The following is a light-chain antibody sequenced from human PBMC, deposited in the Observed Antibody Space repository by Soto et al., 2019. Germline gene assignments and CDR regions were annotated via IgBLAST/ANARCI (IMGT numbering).Light chain of an antibody. CDR2: EVS. Sequence: QSALTQHPSASGSPGQSVTISCTGTSSDVGGYNYVSWYQQHPGKAPKLMIYEVSKRPSGGPDRCSGSKSGNTASLPVSGLQADDEDDYYCSSYAGSNNFVVFGGGTKLTVL. V-gene: IGLV2-8*01. CDR3: SSYAGSNNFVV. J-gene: IGLJ2*01. CDR1: SSDVGGYNY.